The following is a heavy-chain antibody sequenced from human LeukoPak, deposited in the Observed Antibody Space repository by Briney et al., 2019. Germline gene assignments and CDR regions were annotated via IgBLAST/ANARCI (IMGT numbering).Heavy chain of an antibody. CDR1: GGSISTYY. J-gene: IGHJ3*02. CDR2: IHYSGST. V-gene: IGHV4-59*01. Sequence: PSETLSLTCTVSGGSISTYYWSWIRQPPGKGLEWIGYIHYSGSTSYNPSLKSRVTISVDTSKNQFSLKLSSVTAADTAVYYCARVKGDGYNQDAFDIWGQGTMVTVSS. CDR3: ARVKGDGYNQDAFDI. D-gene: IGHD5-24*01.